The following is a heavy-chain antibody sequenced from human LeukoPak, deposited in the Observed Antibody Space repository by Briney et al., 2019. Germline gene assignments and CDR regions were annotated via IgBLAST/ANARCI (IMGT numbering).Heavy chain of an antibody. J-gene: IGHJ4*02. CDR2: ISTSGST. CDR3: TRDSSGYDWFYDY. V-gene: IGHV4-61*02. CDR1: GGSINSGSYY. Sequence: TLSLTCTVSGGSINSGSYYWSWIRQPAGKGLEWIGRISTSGSTNYNPSLKSRVTMSVDTSKNQFSLMLSSVTAADTAVYYCTRDSSGYDWFYDYWGQGTLVTVSS. D-gene: IGHD5-12*01.